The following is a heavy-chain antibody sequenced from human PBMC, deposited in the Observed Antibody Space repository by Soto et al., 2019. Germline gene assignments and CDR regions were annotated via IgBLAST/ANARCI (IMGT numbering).Heavy chain of an antibody. CDR2: FNHIGES. J-gene: IGHJ4*02. CDR3: ARDFGAGAHFDH. CDR1: GGSLTDYS. D-gene: IGHD3-10*01. V-gene: IGHV4-34*01. Sequence: QVHLQQWGTGLLKPSETLSLTCAVSGGSLTDYSWTWIRQTPGKGLEWIGEFNHIGESNHNPSLKSRVTIALYRSRTLVSLKFASVTVASTGVYCCARDFGAGAHFDHWGQGSLVTVSS.